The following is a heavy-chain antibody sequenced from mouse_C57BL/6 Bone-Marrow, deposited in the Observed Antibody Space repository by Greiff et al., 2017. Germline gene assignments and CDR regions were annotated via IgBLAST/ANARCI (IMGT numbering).Heavy chain of an antibody. D-gene: IGHD2-3*01. V-gene: IGHV3-6*01. CDR1: GYSITSGYY. CDR2: ISYDGSN. J-gene: IGHJ1*03. CDR3: ANDGYYVWYFDV. Sequence: EVKLMESGPGLVKPSQSLSLTCSVTGYSITSGYYWNWIRQFPGNKLEWMGYISYDGSNNYNPSLKNRISITRDTSKNQFFLKLNSVTTEDTATYYCANDGYYVWYFDVWGTGTTVTVSS.